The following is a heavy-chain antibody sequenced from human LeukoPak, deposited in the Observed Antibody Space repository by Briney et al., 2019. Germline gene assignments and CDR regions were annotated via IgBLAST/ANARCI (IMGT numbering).Heavy chain of an antibody. CDR2: ISSSSSTI. CDR1: GFTFSSYS. D-gene: IGHD3-22*01. V-gene: IGHV3-48*01. Sequence: QAGGSLRLSCAASGFTFSSYSMNWVRQAPGKGLEWVSYISSSSSTIYYADSVKGRFTISRDNAKNSLYLQMNSLRAEDTAVYYCARDHYYDSSGYYHGIFDYWGQGTLVTVSS. J-gene: IGHJ4*02. CDR3: ARDHYYDSSGYYHGIFDY.